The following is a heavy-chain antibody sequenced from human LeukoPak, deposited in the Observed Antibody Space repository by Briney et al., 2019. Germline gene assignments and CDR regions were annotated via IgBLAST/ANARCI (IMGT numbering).Heavy chain of an antibody. CDR2: IIGSGGST. V-gene: IGHV3-23*01. J-gene: IGHJ6*03. D-gene: IGHD2-2*01. Sequence: GSLRLSCAASGFTFSSYARSWVRQAPGKGLEGVSAIIGSGGSTYYADSVKGRVTISRDNSTNTLYLQKNTLRPEEQAVYYCAKGYCNSTSCYHYYYYYYMDVWGKGTTVTVSS. CDR3: AKGYCNSTSCYHYYYYYYMDV. CDR1: GFTFSSYA.